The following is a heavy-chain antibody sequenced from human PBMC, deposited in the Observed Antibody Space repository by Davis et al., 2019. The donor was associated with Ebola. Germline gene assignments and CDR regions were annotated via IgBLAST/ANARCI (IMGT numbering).Heavy chain of an antibody. CDR2: INPSGGST. CDR1: GYTFTGYY. J-gene: IGHJ6*02. V-gene: IGHV1-46*01. D-gene: IGHD6-6*01. Sequence: AASVKVSCKASGYTFTGYYMHWVRQAPGQGLEWMGIINPSGGSTSYAQKFQGRVTMTRDTSTSTVYMELSSLRSEDTAMYYCARDRYSSSHDYYYYYGMDVWGQGTTVTVSS. CDR3: ARDRYSSSHDYYYYYGMDV.